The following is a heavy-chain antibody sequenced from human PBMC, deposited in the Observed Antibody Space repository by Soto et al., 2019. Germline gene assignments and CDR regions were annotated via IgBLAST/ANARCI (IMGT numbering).Heavy chain of an antibody. CDR3: ARGSQLERGGVEI. J-gene: IGHJ3*02. CDR2: IYYTGHT. CDR1: GVSINSGGYY. Sequence: QVQLQESGPGLVKPSQTLSLTCSVSGVSINSGGYYWSWIRHHPGKGLEWIGYIYYTGHTFYNPALKSRVAMSIDTSKNQFSLKPSSVTAADPAVDFWARGSQLERGGVEIWGQGTMVTVSS. D-gene: IGHD1-1*01. V-gene: IGHV4-31*03.